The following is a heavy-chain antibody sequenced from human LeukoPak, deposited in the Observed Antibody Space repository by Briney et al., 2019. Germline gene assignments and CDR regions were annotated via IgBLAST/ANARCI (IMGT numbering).Heavy chain of an antibody. Sequence: PGGSLRLSCVASGVTFSSSNMRWVRQATGKGLEWVSAIGTAGDTYYPGSVKCRFTISRENAKNSLYLQMNSLKDGDTAVYYCARARWGGYFGAFDIWGQGTMVTVSS. J-gene: IGHJ3*02. CDR1: GVTFSSSN. V-gene: IGHV3-13*04. CDR3: ARARWGGYFGAFDI. D-gene: IGHD3-3*01. CDR2: IGTAGDT.